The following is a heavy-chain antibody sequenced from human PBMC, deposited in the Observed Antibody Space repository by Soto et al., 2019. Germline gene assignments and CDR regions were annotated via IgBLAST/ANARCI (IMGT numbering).Heavy chain of an antibody. Sequence: SETLSLTCTVSGGSISSGDYYWSWIRQPPEKGLEWIGYIYYSGSTYYNPSLKSRVTISVDTSKNQFSLKLSSVTAADTAVYYCARFLEKHYYDSSGYYEDYWGQGTLVTVSS. CDR1: GGSISSGDYY. D-gene: IGHD3-22*01. CDR2: IYYSGST. CDR3: ARFLEKHYYDSSGYYEDY. V-gene: IGHV4-30-4*01. J-gene: IGHJ4*02.